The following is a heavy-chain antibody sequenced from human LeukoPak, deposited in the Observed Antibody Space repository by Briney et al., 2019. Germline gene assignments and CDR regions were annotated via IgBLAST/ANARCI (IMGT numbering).Heavy chain of an antibody. J-gene: IGHJ5*02. Sequence: PSETLSLTCTVSGGSISSSSYYWGWIRQPPGKGLEWIGSIYYSGSTYYNPSLKSRVTISVDTSKNQFSLRLSSVTAADTAVYYCARSRTKDGSANPWGQGTLVTVSS. V-gene: IGHV4-39*07. CDR2: IYYSGST. D-gene: IGHD3-10*01. CDR1: GGSISSSSYY. CDR3: ARSRTKDGSANP.